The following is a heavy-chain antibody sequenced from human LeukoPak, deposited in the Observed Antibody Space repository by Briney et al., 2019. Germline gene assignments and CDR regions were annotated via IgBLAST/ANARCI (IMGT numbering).Heavy chain of an antibody. CDR2: IIPIFGTA. J-gene: IGHJ4*02. CDR3: ARRVAYCGGDCYSYFDY. D-gene: IGHD2-21*02. Sequence: SVKVSYKASGGTFSSYAISWVRQAPGQGLEWMGGIIPIFGTANYAQKFQGRVTITTDESTSTVYMELSSLRSEDTAVYYCARRVAYCGGDCYSYFDYWGQGTLVTVSS. CDR1: GGTFSSYA. V-gene: IGHV1-69*05.